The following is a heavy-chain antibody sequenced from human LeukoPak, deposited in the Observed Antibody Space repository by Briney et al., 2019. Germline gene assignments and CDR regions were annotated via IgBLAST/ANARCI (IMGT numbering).Heavy chain of an antibody. D-gene: IGHD3-10*01. Sequence: PGGSLRLSCAASGFTFSSYSMNWVRQAPGKGLEWVSSISSSSSYIYYADSVKGRFTISRDNAKNSLYLQMNSLRAEDTAVYYCARDGYGSGSYYGAFDIWGQGTMVTVSS. V-gene: IGHV3-21*01. CDR1: GFTFSSYS. CDR3: ARDGYGSGSYYGAFDI. CDR2: ISSSSSYI. J-gene: IGHJ3*02.